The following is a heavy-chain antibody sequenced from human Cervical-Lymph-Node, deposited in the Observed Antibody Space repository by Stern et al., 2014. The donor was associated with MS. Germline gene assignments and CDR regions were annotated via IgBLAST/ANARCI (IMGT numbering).Heavy chain of an antibody. CDR2: IYPNGST. D-gene: IGHD2-21*01. CDR1: GGSISSGGSS. Sequence: QVQLVESGSGQAKPSQTLSLTCAVSGGSISSGGSSWNWIRQPPGKGLEWIGFIYPNGSTYYNPSPKGPVFISVDTSKNQFALNLRSVTAADTAVYYCARGGVIYTQDRNGFDVWGQGTMVTVSS. V-gene: IGHV4-30-2*01. J-gene: IGHJ3*01. CDR3: ARGGVIYTQDRNGFDV.